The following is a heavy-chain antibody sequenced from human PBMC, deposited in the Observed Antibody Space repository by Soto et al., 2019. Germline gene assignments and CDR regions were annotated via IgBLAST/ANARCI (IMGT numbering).Heavy chain of an antibody. V-gene: IGHV1-58*02. Sequence: GASVKVSCKASGFTFTSSAMQWVRQARGQRLEWIGWIVVGSGNTNYAQKFQERVTITGDMSTSTAYMDLSSLKSEDTAMYFCATSYGSGSQAFDFWGQGTLVTVSS. CDR2: IVVGSGNT. CDR3: ATSYGSGSQAFDF. D-gene: IGHD3-10*01. J-gene: IGHJ4*02. CDR1: GFTFTSSA.